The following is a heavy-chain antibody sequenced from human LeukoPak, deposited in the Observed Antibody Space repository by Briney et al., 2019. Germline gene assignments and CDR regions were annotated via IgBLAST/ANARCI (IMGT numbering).Heavy chain of an antibody. D-gene: IGHD3-22*01. V-gene: IGHV1-2*06. CDR2: INPNSGGT. CDR3: ARDPVYYYDSSGYPFDY. J-gene: IGHJ4*02. CDR1: GYTFTGYY. Sequence: GASVKVSCKASGYTFTGYYMHWVRQAPGQGPEWMGRINPNSGGTNYAQKFQGRVTMTRDTSISTAYMELSRLRSDDTAVYYCARDPVYYYDSSGYPFDYWGQGTLVTVSS.